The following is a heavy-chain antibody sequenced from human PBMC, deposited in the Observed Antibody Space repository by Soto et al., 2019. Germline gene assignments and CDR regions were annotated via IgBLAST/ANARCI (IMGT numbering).Heavy chain of an antibody. Sequence: GASVKVSCKVSGYTFTGYYMHWVRQAPGQGLEWMGWINPNSGGTNYAQKFQGRVTMTRDTSISTAYMELSRLRSDDTAVYYCTTLYGGILAFDYWGQGTLVTVSS. CDR2: INPNSGGT. V-gene: IGHV1-2*02. D-gene: IGHD2-15*01. J-gene: IGHJ4*02. CDR3: TTLYGGILAFDY. CDR1: GYTFTGYY.